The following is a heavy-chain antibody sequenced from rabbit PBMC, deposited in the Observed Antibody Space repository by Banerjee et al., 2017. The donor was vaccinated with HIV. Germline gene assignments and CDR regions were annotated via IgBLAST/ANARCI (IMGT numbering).Heavy chain of an antibody. CDR3: ARDLAGVIGWNFNL. CDR1: GFSFSSGYD. CDR2: IGAASSGST. V-gene: IGHV1S45*01. D-gene: IGHD4-1*01. J-gene: IGHJ4*01. Sequence: QEQLEESGGDLVKPEGSLTLTCTASGFSFSSGYDMCWVRQAPGKGLEWIACIGAASSGSTYYASWVNGRFTISKKSSTKVTLQMTRRTAADTAKYFCARDLAGVIGWNFNLWGQGTLVTVS.